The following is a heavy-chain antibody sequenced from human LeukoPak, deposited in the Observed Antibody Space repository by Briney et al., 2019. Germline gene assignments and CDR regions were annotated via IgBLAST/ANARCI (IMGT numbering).Heavy chain of an antibody. J-gene: IGHJ4*02. CDR1: GGSFSGYY. CDR2: IYYSGST. D-gene: IGHD6-25*01. V-gene: IGHV4-34*11. Sequence: PSETLSLTCAVYGGSFSGYYWSWIRQPPGKGLEWIGYIYYSGSTNYSPSLKGRVTISVDTSKNQFSLDLTSVTAADTAVYYCAREWSSGWAEFDYWGQGTLVTVSS. CDR3: AREWSSGWAEFDY.